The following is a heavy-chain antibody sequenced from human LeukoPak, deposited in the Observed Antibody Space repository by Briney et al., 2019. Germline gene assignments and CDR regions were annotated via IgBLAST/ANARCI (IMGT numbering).Heavy chain of an antibody. CDR3: ARDFLSYDILTGYPNY. V-gene: IGHV3-11*01. CDR2: ISSSGSTI. Sequence: GGSLRLSCAASGLTFSDYYMSWIRQAPGKGLEWVSYISSSGSTIYYADSVKGRFTISRDNAKNSLYLQMNSLRAEDTAVYYCARDFLSYDILTGYPNYWGQGTLVTVSS. CDR1: GLTFSDYY. J-gene: IGHJ4*02. D-gene: IGHD3-9*01.